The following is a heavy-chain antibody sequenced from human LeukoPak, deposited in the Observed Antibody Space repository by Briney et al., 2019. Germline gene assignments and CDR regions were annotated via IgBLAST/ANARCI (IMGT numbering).Heavy chain of an antibody. CDR1: GFSFSESA. CDR3: AGSLAYCGGDCRLGDY. V-gene: IGHV3-73*01. Sequence: GGSLRLSCVVSGFSFSESAMHWVRQAPGKGLEWVGRIRTKPNNYATAYNQSMQGRFTISRDDSKSTVYLQMNSLKTEDTALYYCAGSLAYCGGDCRLGDYWGQGTLVTVSS. CDR2: IRTKPNNYAT. D-gene: IGHD2-21*02. J-gene: IGHJ4*02.